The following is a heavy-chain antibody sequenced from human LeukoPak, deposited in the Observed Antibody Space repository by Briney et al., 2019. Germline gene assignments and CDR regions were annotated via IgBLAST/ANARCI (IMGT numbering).Heavy chain of an antibody. Sequence: GASVKVSCKAAGATFSDYALNCVRQAPVQGLEWMGVFIPILGTANSTQKFHDRLTITADMSTDTAYMELSSLRSEDTAVYFCAAIPVFGVVLHQEPVWGKGTTVTVSS. CDR1: GATFSDYA. J-gene: IGHJ6*04. V-gene: IGHV1-69*10. CDR3: AAIPVFGVVLHQEPV. D-gene: IGHD3-3*01. CDR2: FIPILGTA.